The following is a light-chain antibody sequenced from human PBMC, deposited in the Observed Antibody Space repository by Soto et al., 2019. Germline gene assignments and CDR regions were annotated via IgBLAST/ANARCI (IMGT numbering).Light chain of an antibody. CDR2: DVY. CDR1: SRDV. Sequence: QSALTQSRSVSGSPGQSVTISCTGTSRDVSWYQHHPGKAPKLMISDVYKTPSGVTDRFSGSKSGNTAFLTISGLQAEEEADFYCSSYAGGRVWVFGGGTKLTVL. J-gene: IGLJ3*02. CDR3: SSYAGGRVWV. V-gene: IGLV2-11*01.